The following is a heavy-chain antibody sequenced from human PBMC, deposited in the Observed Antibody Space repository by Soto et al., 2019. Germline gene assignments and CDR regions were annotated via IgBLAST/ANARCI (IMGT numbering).Heavy chain of an antibody. CDR3: AGGSTRTFDY. CDR2: IDPLFGTA. D-gene: IGHD1-1*01. J-gene: IGHJ4*02. Sequence: QVQLVQSGAEVKKPGSSVRVSCKAFGGAFSSSVITWVRQAPGQGLEWIGGIDPLFGTANYAPKFQGRVTITADESTTTGNLDLSGLRSDDTAVYYCAGGSTRTFDYWGQGTLLTVSS. CDR1: GGAFSSSV. V-gene: IGHV1-69*01.